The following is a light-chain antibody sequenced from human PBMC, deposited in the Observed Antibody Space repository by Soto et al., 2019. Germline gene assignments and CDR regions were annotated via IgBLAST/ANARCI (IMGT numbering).Light chain of an antibody. CDR3: MQALQTPFT. CDR1: ESLLHSNGYNY. CDR2: LGS. Sequence: DIVMTQSPLSLPVTPGEPASISCRSSESLLHSNGYNYLDWYLQKPGQSPQLLIYLGSNRASGVPERFSGSGSGTDFTLTISRVEAHDVGVYYCMQALQTPFTFGPGTKVDIK. V-gene: IGKV2-28*01. J-gene: IGKJ3*01.